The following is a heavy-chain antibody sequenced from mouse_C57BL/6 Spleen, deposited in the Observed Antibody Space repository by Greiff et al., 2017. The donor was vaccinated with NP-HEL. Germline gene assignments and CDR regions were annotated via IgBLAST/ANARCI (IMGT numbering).Heavy chain of an antibody. J-gene: IGHJ2*01. Sequence: QVHVKQSGAELARPGASVKLSCKASGYTFTSYGISWVKQRTGQGLEWIGEIYPRSGNTYYNEKFKGKATLTADISSSTAYMELRSLTSEDSAVYFCARLYYYYGSSYDYFDYWGQGTTLTVSS. V-gene: IGHV1-81*01. CDR1: GYTFTSYG. CDR2: IYPRSGNT. CDR3: ARLYYYYGSSYDYFDY. D-gene: IGHD1-1*01.